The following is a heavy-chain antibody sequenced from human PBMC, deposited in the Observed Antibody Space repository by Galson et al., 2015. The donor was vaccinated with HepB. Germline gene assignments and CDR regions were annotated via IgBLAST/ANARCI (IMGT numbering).Heavy chain of an antibody. CDR3: ARGMGSYGSGSNYTRQYYFDY. V-gene: IGHV3-33*01. CDR1: GFTFSSYG. Sequence: SLKLSCAASGFTFSSYGMNWVRQAPGKGLEGVAVIWYDGSNEYYADSVKGRFTMTRDDSKNTMYLQMNSLRAEDTAVYYCARGMGSYGSGSNYTRQYYFDYWGQGTLVTVSS. CDR2: IWYDGSNE. D-gene: IGHD3-10*01. J-gene: IGHJ4*02.